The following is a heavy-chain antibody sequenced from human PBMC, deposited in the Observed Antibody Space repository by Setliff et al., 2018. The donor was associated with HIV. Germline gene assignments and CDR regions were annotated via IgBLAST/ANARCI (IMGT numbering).Heavy chain of an antibody. D-gene: IGHD5-12*01. V-gene: IGHV4-59*08. CDR2: IYYSGST. Sequence: SETLSLTCTVSGGSISSHYWSWIRQPPGKGLEWIGYIYYSGSTNYNPSLKSRVTISVDTSKNQFSLRLSSVTAADTAVYYCARHIAGYSAYDLGWFDPWGQGTLVTVSS. J-gene: IGHJ5*02. CDR3: ARHIAGYSAYDLGWFDP. CDR1: GGSISSHY.